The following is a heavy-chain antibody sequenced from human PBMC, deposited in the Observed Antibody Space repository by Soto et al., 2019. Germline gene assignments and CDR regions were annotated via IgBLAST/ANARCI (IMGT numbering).Heavy chain of an antibody. CDR3: AVTGYGGSDLVARGWFDP. J-gene: IGHJ5*02. CDR1: GGTFSSYA. CDR2: IITIFGNA. V-gene: IGHV1-69*01. Sequence: QVQLVQSGAEVKKPGSSVKVSCKASGGTFSSYAINWVRQAPGQGLEWMGGIITIFGNANYAQKFQGRVTITADESTRTAYVELSSMGSEDTAVYYCAVTGYGGSDLVARGWFDPWGQGTLVTVSS. D-gene: IGHD5-12*01.